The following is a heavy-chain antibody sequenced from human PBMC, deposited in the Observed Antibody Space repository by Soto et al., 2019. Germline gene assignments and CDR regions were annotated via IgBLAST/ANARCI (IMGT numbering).Heavy chain of an antibody. CDR3: AREDILGARSFDY. V-gene: IGHV3-48*02. CDR1: GFTFSSYS. J-gene: IGHJ4*02. CDR2: ISSGSKTI. D-gene: IGHD1-26*01. Sequence: GGSLRLSCAASGFTFSSYSVNWVRQAPGKGLEWVSYISSGSKTIFYADSVKGRFTVSRDNAKNSQYLQMNSLRDEETAVYYCAREDILGARSFDYWGQGTLVTVSS.